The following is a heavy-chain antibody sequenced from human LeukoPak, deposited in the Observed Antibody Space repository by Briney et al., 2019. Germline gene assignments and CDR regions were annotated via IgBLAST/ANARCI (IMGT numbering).Heavy chain of an antibody. D-gene: IGHD4-23*01. CDR3: ARGMTTVVTFDAFDI. Sequence: PSETLSLTCTVSGGSISSSSYYWGWIRQPPGKGLEWIGSIYYSGGTYYNPSLKSRVTISVDTSKNQFSLKLSSVTAADTAVCYSARGMTTVVTFDAFDIWGQGTMVTVSS. CDR1: GGSISSSSYY. V-gene: IGHV4-39*01. CDR2: IYYSGGT. J-gene: IGHJ3*02.